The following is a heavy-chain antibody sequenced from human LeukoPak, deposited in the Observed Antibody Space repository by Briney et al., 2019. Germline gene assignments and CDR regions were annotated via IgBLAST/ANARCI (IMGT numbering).Heavy chain of an antibody. CDR3: ARSITMIVVVITAPDAFDI. CDR1: GFTFSSYE. J-gene: IGHJ3*02. D-gene: IGHD3-22*01. Sequence: PGGSLRLSCAASGFTFSSYEMNWVRQAPGKGLEWIGSIYHSGSTYYNPSLKSRVTISVDTSKNQFSLKLSSVTAADTAVYYCARSITMIVVVITAPDAFDIWGQGTMVTVSS. CDR2: IYHSGST. V-gene: IGHV4-38-2*01.